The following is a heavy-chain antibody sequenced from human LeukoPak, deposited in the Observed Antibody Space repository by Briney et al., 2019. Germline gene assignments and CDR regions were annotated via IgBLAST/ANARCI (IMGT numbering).Heavy chain of an antibody. CDR2: IYYSGST. V-gene: IGHV4-31*03. CDR1: GGPISSGGYY. D-gene: IGHD3-22*01. CDR3: ARVGYYDSSGYYGLSFDY. Sequence: SQTLSLTCTVSGGPISSGGYYWSWIRQHPGKGLEWLGYIYYSGSTYYNPSLKSRVTISVDTSKNQFSLKLSSVTAADTAVYYCARVGYYDSSGYYGLSFDYWGQGTLVTVSS. J-gene: IGHJ4*02.